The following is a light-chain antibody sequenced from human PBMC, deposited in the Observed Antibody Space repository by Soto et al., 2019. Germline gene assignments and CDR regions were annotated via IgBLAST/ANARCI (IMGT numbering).Light chain of an antibody. J-gene: IGKJ4*01. CDR2: DAS. CDR1: QSVSSY. V-gene: IGKV3-11*01. Sequence: EIVLTQSPATLSLSPGERATLSCRASQSVSSYLAWYQQKPGQAPRLLIYDASNRATGIPARFSGSGSGTDFTITIISLEPEDFAIYYWQQRSNWPPVTFGGGTKVEIK. CDR3: QQRSNWPPVT.